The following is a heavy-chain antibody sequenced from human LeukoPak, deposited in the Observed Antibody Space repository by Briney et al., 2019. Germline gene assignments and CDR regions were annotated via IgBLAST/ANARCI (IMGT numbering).Heavy chain of an antibody. CDR1: GGTFSSYA. Sequence: SVKVSCKASGGTFSSYAISWVRQAPGQGLEWMGRIIPIFATATYAQKFQGRITITADKPTSTADMELSSLRSEDTAVYYCARSPYCRGGSCYQPNWFDPWGQGTLVTVSS. CDR2: IIPIFATA. V-gene: IGHV1-69*06. J-gene: IGHJ5*02. D-gene: IGHD2-15*01. CDR3: ARSPYCRGGSCYQPNWFDP.